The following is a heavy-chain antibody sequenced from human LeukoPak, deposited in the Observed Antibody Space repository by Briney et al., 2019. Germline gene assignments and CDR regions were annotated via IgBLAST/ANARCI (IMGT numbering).Heavy chain of an antibody. CDR1: GFTFSSYT. J-gene: IGHJ4*02. CDR2: ISYDGSKK. D-gene: IGHD5-12*01. V-gene: IGHV3-30*09. Sequence: GGSLRLSCAASGFTFSSYTIYWVRQAPGKGLEWVAVISYDGSKKYYADSVKGRFAISRDNSKNTLYLQMNSLRAEDTAVYYCARDHYGGYAYSDYWGQGALVIVSS. CDR3: ARDHYGGYAYSDY.